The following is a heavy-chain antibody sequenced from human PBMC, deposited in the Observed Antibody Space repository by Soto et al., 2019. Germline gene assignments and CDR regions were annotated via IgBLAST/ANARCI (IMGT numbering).Heavy chain of an antibody. CDR2: IYPGDSDT. CDR3: ARSSYADYYYYGMDV. J-gene: IGHJ6*02. CDR1: GYSFTSYW. V-gene: IGHV5-51*01. Sequence: GESLKISCKGSGYSFTSYWIGWVRQMPGKGLEWMGIIYPGDSDTRYSPSFQGQVTISADKSISTAYLQWSSLKASDTAMYYCARSSYADYYYYGMDVWGQGTTGTVSS. D-gene: IGHD1-26*01.